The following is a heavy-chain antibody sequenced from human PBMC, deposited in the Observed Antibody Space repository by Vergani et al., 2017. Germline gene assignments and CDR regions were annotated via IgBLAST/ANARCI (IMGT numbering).Heavy chain of an antibody. Sequence: EVQLVESGGGLVKPGGSLRLSCAASGFTFSSYSMNWVRQAPGKGLEWVSSISSSSSYIYYADSVKGRFTISRDNAKNSLYLQMNSLRAEDTAVYYCASDVGDYYDSSGYYGTLDYWGQGTLVTVSS. CDR1: GFTFSSYS. CDR3: ASDVGDYYDSSGYYGTLDY. CDR2: ISSSSSYI. V-gene: IGHV3-21*01. J-gene: IGHJ4*02. D-gene: IGHD3-22*01.